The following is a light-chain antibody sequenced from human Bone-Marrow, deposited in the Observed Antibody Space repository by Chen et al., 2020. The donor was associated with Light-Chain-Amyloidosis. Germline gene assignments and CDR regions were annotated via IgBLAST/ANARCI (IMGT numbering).Light chain of an antibody. CDR1: SLRSYP. CDR3: SSRDTTGNHLL. CDR2: RNN. Sequence: SSELTQDPAVSVTLGQTVMITRQGDSLRSYPATWYQQKPGQAPFLVISRNNNRPSGIPDRFSGSSSGNAASLTITGAQAEDEADYHCSSRDTTGNHLLFGGGTSLTVL. J-gene: IGLJ2*01. V-gene: IGLV3-19*01.